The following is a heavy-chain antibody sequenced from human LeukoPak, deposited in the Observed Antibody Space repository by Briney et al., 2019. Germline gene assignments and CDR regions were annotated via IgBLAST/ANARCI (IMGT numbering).Heavy chain of an antibody. D-gene: IGHD6-13*01. J-gene: IGHJ6*03. Sequence: GSLRLSCAASGFTFTNAWMSWIRQPAGKGLEWIGRIYTSGSTNYNPSLKSRVTMSVDTSKNQFSLKLSSVTAADTAVYYCARDPGSRFVLHYYYYMDVWGKGTTVTVSS. CDR3: ARDPGSRFVLHYYYYMDV. CDR1: GFTFTNAW. CDR2: IYTSGST. V-gene: IGHV4-4*07.